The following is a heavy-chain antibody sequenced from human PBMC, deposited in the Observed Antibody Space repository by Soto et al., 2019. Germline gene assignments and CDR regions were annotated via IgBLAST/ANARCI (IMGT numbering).Heavy chain of an antibody. Sequence: SETLCVSWGVYGGYFVGYDWSWIRQNTGKGLEWIGESNHIGSTNYNPSLKSRVTISVDASRNRFSLKLRSVPAADTAVYYCAGGRPLVPVAINGRKYYSTVTAFRGQGTTVPVFS. CDR1: GGYFVGYD. D-gene: IGHD3-22*01. CDR3: AGGRPLVPVAINGRKYYSTVTAF. J-gene: IGHJ6*02. CDR2: SNHIGST. V-gene: IGHV4-34*01.